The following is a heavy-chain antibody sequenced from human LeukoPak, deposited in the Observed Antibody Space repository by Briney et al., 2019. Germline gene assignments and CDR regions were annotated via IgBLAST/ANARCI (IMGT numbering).Heavy chain of an antibody. Sequence: ASVKVSCKASGYTFTSYAMHWVRQAPGQRLEWMGWINAGNGNTKYSLRFQGRVTITRDTSASTAYMELSSLRSEDTAVYYCARGRPIVVVPAAINYYYAMDVWGKGTTVTVSS. V-gene: IGHV1-3*01. CDR2: INAGNGNT. D-gene: IGHD2-2*02. CDR3: ARGRPIVVVPAAINYYYAMDV. CDR1: GYTFTSYA. J-gene: IGHJ6*04.